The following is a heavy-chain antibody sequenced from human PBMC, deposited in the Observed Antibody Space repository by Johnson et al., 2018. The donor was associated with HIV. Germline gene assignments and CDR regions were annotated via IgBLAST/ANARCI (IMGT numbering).Heavy chain of an antibody. V-gene: IGHV3-48*04. CDR1: GFTFSSYA. Sequence: EVQLVESGGGVVQPGRSLRLSCAASGFTFSSYAMHWVRQAPGKGLEWVSYISSSGSSIYYADSVKGRFTISRDNAENSLYLQMNSLRAEDTAVYYCARDGGVAAAVGVVAFDIWGQGTLVTVSS. J-gene: IGHJ3*02. CDR2: ISSSGSSI. CDR3: ARDGGVAAAVGVVAFDI. D-gene: IGHD6-13*01.